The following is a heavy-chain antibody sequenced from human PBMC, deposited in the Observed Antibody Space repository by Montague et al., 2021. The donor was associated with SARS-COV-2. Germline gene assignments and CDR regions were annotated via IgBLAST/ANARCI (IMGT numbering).Heavy chain of an antibody. D-gene: IGHD4-17*01. J-gene: IGHJ3*02. CDR1: GGSIRTSSYY. CDR2: IYYSGST. CDR3: AMRGGARDAFDI. Sequence: SETLSLTCTVSGGSIRTSSYYWGWIRQPPGKGLDWIGSIYYSGSTYCNPSLKSRVTISVDTSKNQFSLKLSSVTAADTAVYYCAMRGGARDAFDIWGQGTMVIVSS. V-gene: IGHV4-39*01.